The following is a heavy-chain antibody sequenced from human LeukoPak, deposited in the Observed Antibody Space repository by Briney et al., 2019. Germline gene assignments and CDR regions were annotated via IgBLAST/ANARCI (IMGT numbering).Heavy chain of an antibody. V-gene: IGHV3-48*01. J-gene: IGHJ4*02. CDR1: EFTFSSYS. Sequence: GGSLRLSCAASEFTFSSYSMNWVRQAPGKGLEWVSYITNSGNSKSYADSVKGRFTISRDNSKNTLYLQMNSLRAEDTAVYYCARGDIVVVVAAQFDYWGQGTLVTVSS. D-gene: IGHD2-15*01. CDR2: ITNSGNSK. CDR3: ARGDIVVVVAAQFDY.